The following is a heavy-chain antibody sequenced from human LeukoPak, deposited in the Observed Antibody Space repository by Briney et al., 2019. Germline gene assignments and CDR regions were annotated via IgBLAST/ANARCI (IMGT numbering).Heavy chain of an antibody. CDR1: GFTFSDYY. CDR3: AREGRDCSSTSCYHDY. CDR2: INSSGSII. Sequence: PGGSLRLSCAASGFTFSDYYMSWIRQAPGRGLEWVSYINSSGSIIYYADSVKGRFTISRDNAKNSLYLQMNSLRAEDTAVYYCAREGRDCSSTSCYHDYWGQGTLVTVSS. D-gene: IGHD2-2*01. J-gene: IGHJ4*02. V-gene: IGHV3-11*04.